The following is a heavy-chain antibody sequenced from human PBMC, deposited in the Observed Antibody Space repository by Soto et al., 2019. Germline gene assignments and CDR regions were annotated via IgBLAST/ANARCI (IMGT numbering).Heavy chain of an antibody. V-gene: IGHV3-9*01. CDR1: GFTFGDYA. Sequence: EVQLVESGGGLVHPGRSLRLSCAASGFTFGDYAIHWVRQAPGKGLEWVSGISWNSGVTVYADSVRGRFTVFRDNARNSVYLQMNSLRREDTGLYYCVKGSNYYGMDVWGQGTTVTFSS. CDR2: ISWNSGVT. CDR3: VKGSNYYGMDV. J-gene: IGHJ6*02.